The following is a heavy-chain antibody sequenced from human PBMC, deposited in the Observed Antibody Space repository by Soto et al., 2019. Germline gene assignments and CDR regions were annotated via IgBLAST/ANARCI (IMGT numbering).Heavy chain of an antibody. D-gene: IGHD6-19*01. CDR2: ISGSGGST. J-gene: IGHJ4*02. Sequence: EVQLLESGGGLVQPGGSLRLSCAASGFTFSSYAMSWVRQAPGKGLEWVSAISGSGGSTYYADSVQGRFTISRDNSKNTLYLQMNSLRAEDTAVYDCARRSSGWYFDYWGQGTLVTVSS. V-gene: IGHV3-23*01. CDR1: GFTFSSYA. CDR3: ARRSSGWYFDY.